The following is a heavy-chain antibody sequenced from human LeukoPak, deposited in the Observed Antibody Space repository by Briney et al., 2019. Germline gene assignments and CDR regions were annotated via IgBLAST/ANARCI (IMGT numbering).Heavy chain of an antibody. J-gene: IGHJ6*03. D-gene: IGHD1-7*01. CDR3: ARGELELRGYYYYYYMDV. CDR2: INPNTGGT. Sequence: ASLKVSCKASGYTFTDYYTHSVPQTPGQRLERMARINPNTGGTSYAQKFQGRVTMTRDTSINTAYMDLSSLTSDDMAVYYCARGELELRGYYYYYYMDVWGKGTTVTVSS. V-gene: IGHV1-2*06. CDR1: GYTFTDYY.